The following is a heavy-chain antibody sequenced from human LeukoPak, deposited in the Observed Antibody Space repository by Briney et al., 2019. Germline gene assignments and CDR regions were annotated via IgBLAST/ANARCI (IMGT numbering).Heavy chain of an antibody. J-gene: IGHJ4*02. V-gene: IGHV3-30-3*01. D-gene: IGHD3-22*01. CDR3: ARGDSSGYYWGLDY. CDR1: GFTFSSYA. CDR2: ISYDGSNK. Sequence: GGSLRLSCAASGFTFSSYAMHWVRQAPGKGLECVAVISYDGSNKYYADSVKGRFTISRDNSKNTLYLQMNSLRAEDTAVYYCARGDSSGYYWGLDYWGQGTLVTVSS.